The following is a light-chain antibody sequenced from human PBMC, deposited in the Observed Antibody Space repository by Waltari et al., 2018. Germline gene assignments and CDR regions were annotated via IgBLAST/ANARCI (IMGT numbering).Light chain of an antibody. Sequence: QSALTQPASVSGSPGQSITISCTGTSSDVGAYDYVSWYQQHPGKAPKLIIYDVSNRPSGISNRFSGSKSGNTASLTISGLQAEDEADYYCSSHTSTTTRVFGGGTKLTVL. CDR1: SSDVGAYDY. J-gene: IGLJ3*02. CDR2: DVS. V-gene: IGLV2-14*01. CDR3: SSHTSTTTRV.